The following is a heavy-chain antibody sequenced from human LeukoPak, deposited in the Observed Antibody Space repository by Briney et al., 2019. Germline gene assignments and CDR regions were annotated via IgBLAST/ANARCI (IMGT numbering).Heavy chain of an antibody. CDR2: INPTSFGT. V-gene: IGHV1-2*02. D-gene: IGHD3-9*01. CDR1: GYTFTGYY. Sequence: ASVKVSCKASGYTFTGYYIHWVRQAPGQGLEWMGWINPTSFGTKYEQKFQGRVTMTRDTSISTDYMELSDLRSDDTAMYYCARSFARDSDILTGYYIGDYWGQGTLVTVSS. CDR3: ARSFARDSDILTGYYIGDY. J-gene: IGHJ4*02.